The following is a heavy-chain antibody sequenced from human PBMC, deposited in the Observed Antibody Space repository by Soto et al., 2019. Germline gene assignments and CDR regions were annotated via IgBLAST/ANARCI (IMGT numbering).Heavy chain of an antibody. CDR1: GYTFTGYY. J-gene: IGHJ4*02. D-gene: IGHD2-2*01. CDR3: ARVRGYCSSTSCYELDY. CDR2: INPNSGGT. Sequence: QVQLVQSGAEVKKPGASVKVSCKASGYTFTGYYMHWVRQAPGQGLEWMGWINPNSGGTNYAQKFQGWVTMTRDTSISTAYRELSRLRSDDTAVYYCARVRGYCSSTSCYELDYWGQGTLVTVSS. V-gene: IGHV1-2*04.